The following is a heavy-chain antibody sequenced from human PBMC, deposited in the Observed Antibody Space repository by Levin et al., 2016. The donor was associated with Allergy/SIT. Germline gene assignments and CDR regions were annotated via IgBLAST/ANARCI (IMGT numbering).Heavy chain of an antibody. V-gene: IGHV4-4*02. CDR1: GGSISSSNW. Sequence: SETLSLTCAVSGGSISSSNWWSWVRQPPGKGLEWIGEIYHSGSTNYNPSLKSRVTISVDKSKNQFSLKLSSVTAADTAVYYCARANLFPAAHDNWFDPGAREPWSPSPQ. D-gene: IGHD6-13*01. J-gene: IGHJ5*02. CDR3: ARANLFPAAHDNWFDP. CDR2: IYHSGST.